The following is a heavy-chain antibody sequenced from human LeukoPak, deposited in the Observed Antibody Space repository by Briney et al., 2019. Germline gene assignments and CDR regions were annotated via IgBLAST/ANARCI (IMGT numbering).Heavy chain of an antibody. CDR1: GSIFTSYW. V-gene: IGHV5-51*01. Sequence: GASLQISCKGSGSIFTSYWIGWVRQLPGKGLEWMGIIYPGDSDTRYSPSFQGQVTISADKSISTAYLQWSSLKASDTAMYYCARLRGIQLPDYWGQGTLVTVSS. J-gene: IGHJ4*02. CDR2: IYPGDSDT. D-gene: IGHD5-18*01. CDR3: ARLRGIQLPDY.